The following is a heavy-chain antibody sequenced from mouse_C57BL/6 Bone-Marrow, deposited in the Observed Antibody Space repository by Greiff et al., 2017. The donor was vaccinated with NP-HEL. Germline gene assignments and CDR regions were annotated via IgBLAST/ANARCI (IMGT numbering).Heavy chain of an antibody. J-gene: IGHJ3*01. CDR1: GYSITSGYD. CDR3: ARGYYDYDVAWFAY. CDR2: ISYSGST. Sequence: EVKVEESGPGMVKPSQSLSLTCTVTGYSITSGYDWHWIRHFPGNKLEWMGYISYSGSTNYNPSLKSRISITHDTSKNHFFLKLNSVTTEDTATYYCARGYYDYDVAWFAYWGQGTLVTVSA. D-gene: IGHD2-4*01. V-gene: IGHV3-1*01.